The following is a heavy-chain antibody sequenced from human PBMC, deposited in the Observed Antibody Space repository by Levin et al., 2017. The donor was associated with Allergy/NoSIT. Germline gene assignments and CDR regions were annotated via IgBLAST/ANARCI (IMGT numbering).Heavy chain of an antibody. CDR2: IYPGDSDT. V-gene: IGHV5-51*01. CDR1: GYIFTNYW. Sequence: ASVKVSCKGSGYIFTNYWIGWVRQMPGKGLEWMGIIYPGDSDTRYSPSFQGQVTISADKSISTAYLQWSSLKASDTAMYYCAKGRYCSGDNCYFDYWGQGSLVTVSS. D-gene: IGHD2-15*01. J-gene: IGHJ4*02. CDR3: AKGRYCSGDNCYFDY.